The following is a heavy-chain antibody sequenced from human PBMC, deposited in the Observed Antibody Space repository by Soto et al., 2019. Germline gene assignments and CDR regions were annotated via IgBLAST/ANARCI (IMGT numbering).Heavy chain of an antibody. D-gene: IGHD3-3*01. V-gene: IGHV3-33*01. CDR1: GFTFSSYG. CDR2: IWYDGSNK. CDR3: AREGVTNAPGGDFWSGYYTKNRSYWYFDL. J-gene: IGHJ2*01. Sequence: QVQLVESGGGVVQPGRSLRLSCAASGFTFSSYGMHWVRQAPGKGLEWVAVIWYDGSNKYYADSVKGRFTISRDNSKNTLYLQMNSLRAEDTAVYYCAREGVTNAPGGDFWSGYYTKNRSYWYFDLWGRGTLVTVSS.